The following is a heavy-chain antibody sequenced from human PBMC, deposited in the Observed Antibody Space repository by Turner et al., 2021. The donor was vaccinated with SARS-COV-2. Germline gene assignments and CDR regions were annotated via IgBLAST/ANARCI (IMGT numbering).Heavy chain of an antibody. J-gene: IGHJ3*02. Sequence: QVQLVESGGGVVQPGRSLRLSCAASGFTFSSYGMHWVRQAPGKGLEWVAVIWYDGSNKFYADSVKGRFIISRDNSKNTLYLQMNSLRAEDTAVYYCARGAHGDYEDAFDIWGQGTLVTISS. V-gene: IGHV3-33*01. CDR1: GFTFSSYG. D-gene: IGHD4-17*01. CDR2: IWYDGSNK. CDR3: ARGAHGDYEDAFDI.